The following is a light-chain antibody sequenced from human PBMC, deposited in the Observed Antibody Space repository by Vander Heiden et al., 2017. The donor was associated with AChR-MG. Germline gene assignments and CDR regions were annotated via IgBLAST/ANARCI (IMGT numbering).Light chain of an antibody. CDR2: GAS. CDR3: QQYDSWPPRIP. CDR1: QSVSSN. Sequence: EIVISQSPASLSVSPGERATLSCRASQSVSSNLAWYQQKPGPAPRLLIYGASTTATGIPARFSGSGSGTAFTLTISSLQSEDFAIYYCQQYDSWPPRIPFGPGTKVDIK. J-gene: IGKJ3*01. V-gene: IGKV3-15*01.